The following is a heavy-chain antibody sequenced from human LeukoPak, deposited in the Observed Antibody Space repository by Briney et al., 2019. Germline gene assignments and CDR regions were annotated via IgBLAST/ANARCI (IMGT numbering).Heavy chain of an antibody. CDR1: GYTFTSYY. Sequence: ASVTVSFKASGYTFTSYYMHWVRQAPGQGLEWMGIINPSGGSTSYAQKFQGRVTMTRDTSTSTVYMELSSLRSEDTAVYYCARSTHGAKYYFDYWGQGTLVTVSS. J-gene: IGHJ4*02. D-gene: IGHD4-17*01. CDR3: ARSTHGAKYYFDY. CDR2: INPSGGST. V-gene: IGHV1-46*01.